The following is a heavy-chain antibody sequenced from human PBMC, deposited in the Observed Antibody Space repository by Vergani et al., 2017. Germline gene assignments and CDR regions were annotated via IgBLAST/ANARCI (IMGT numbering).Heavy chain of an antibody. CDR2: ISSSGGST. V-gene: IGHV3-23*04. CDR1: GFTFSSYS. Sequence: EVQLVESGGGLVQPGGSLRLSCAASGFTFSSYSMNWVRQAPGKGLEWVSYISSSGGSTYYADSVKGRFTISRDNSKNTLYLQMNSLRAEDTAVYYCAKDPYSSGRWGYWGQGTLVTVSS. J-gene: IGHJ4*02. CDR3: AKDPYSSGRWGY. D-gene: IGHD6-19*01.